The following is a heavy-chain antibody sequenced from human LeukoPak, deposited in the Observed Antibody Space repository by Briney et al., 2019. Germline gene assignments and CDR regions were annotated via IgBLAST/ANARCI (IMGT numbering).Heavy chain of an antibody. CDR2: ISSSSSTI. CDR1: GFTFSNAY. V-gene: IGHV3-48*01. J-gene: IGHJ4*02. CDR3: AKASGYDWGCPDY. Sequence: GGSLRLSCAASGFTFSNAYMNWVRQAPGKGLEWVSYISSSSSTIYYADSLKGRFTISRDNAKNSLYLQMNSLRAEDTAVYYCAKASGYDWGCPDYWGQGTLVTVSS. D-gene: IGHD5-12*01.